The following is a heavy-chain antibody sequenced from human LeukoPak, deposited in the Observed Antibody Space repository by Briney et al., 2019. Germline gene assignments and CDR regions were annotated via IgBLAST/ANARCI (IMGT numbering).Heavy chain of an antibody. CDR3: ARDILAYCGGDCYPAFGY. D-gene: IGHD2-21*02. CDR1: GFTFSSYG. Sequence: GGSLRLSCAASGFTFSSYGMHWVRQAPGKGLEWVAVIWYDGSNKYYADSVKGQFTISRDNSKNTLYLQMNSLRAEDTAVYYCARDILAYCGGDCYPAFGYWGQGTLVTVSS. V-gene: IGHV3-33*01. J-gene: IGHJ4*02. CDR2: IWYDGSNK.